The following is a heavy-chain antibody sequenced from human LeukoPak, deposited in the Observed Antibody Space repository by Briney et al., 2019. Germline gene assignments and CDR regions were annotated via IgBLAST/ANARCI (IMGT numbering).Heavy chain of an antibody. CDR1: GFTFSDYY. Sequence: PGGSLRLSCAVSGFTFSDYYMSWIRQAPGKGLEWVSYISSGGSTISHADSVKGRFTISRDNAENSLYLQMNSLRAEDTAVYYCARVEAAAPDYWGQGTLVTVSS. CDR2: ISSGGSTI. J-gene: IGHJ4*02. V-gene: IGHV3-11*01. D-gene: IGHD6-13*01. CDR3: ARVEAAAPDY.